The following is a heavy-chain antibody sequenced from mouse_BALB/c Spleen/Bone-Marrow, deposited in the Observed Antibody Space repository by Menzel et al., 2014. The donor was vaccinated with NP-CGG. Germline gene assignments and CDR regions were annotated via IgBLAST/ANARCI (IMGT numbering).Heavy chain of an antibody. V-gene: IGHV14-3*02. D-gene: IGHD2-4*01. CDR1: GFNIKDTY. CDR3: ARGRDYDVFSY. CDR2: IDPANGNT. J-gene: IGHJ3*01. Sequence: EVQLQQSGAELVKPGASVKLSCTASGFNIKDTYMHWVKQRPEQGLEWIGRIDPANGNTKYDPKFQGEATITADTSSNTAYLQLSSLTSEDSAVYYCARGRDYDVFSYWGQGTLVTVSA.